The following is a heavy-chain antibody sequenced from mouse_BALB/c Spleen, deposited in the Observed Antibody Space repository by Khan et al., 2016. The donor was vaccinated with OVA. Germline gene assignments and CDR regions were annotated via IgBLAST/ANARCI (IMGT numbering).Heavy chain of an antibody. V-gene: IGHV2-6-1*01. D-gene: IGHD2-10*01. CDR1: GFSLANYG. Sequence: VQLQESGPGLVAPSQSLSITCTISGFSLANYGVHWVRQPPGKGLEWLVVIWSDGTTTYNSALKSRLSISTDNSKSQAFLKMNSLQTDDTAMYYCARQPYYHYYIMDYWGQGTSVTVSS. CDR3: ARQPYYHYYIMDY. CDR2: IWSDGTT. J-gene: IGHJ4*01.